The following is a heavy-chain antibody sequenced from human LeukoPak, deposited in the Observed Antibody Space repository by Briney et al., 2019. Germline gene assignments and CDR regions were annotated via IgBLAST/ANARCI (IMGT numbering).Heavy chain of an antibody. D-gene: IGHD6-19*01. J-gene: IGHJ4*02. CDR1: GYTFTSSG. CDR2: ISTYTGYS. V-gene: IGHV1-18*01. CDR3: AKNSSGGYSDY. Sequence: ASVKVCCKASGYTFTSSGISWVRQAPGQGLGWMGWISTYTGYSKYAQNLQGRVTMTADTSTSTAYMELSSLRSDDTAMYYCAKNSSGGYSDYWGQGTRVTVSS.